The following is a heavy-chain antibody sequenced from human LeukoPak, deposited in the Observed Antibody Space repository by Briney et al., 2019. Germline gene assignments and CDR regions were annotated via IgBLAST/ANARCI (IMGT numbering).Heavy chain of an antibody. CDR3: ARRTITMVRGVSNWFDP. D-gene: IGHD3-10*01. J-gene: IGHJ5*02. Sequence: SETLSLTCAVYGGSFSVYYWSWIRQPPGKGLEWIGEINHSGSTNYNPSLKSRVTISVDTSKNQFSLKLSSVTAADTAVYYCARRTITMVRGVSNWFDPWGQGTLVTASS. CDR2: INHSGST. CDR1: GGSFSVYY. V-gene: IGHV4-34*01.